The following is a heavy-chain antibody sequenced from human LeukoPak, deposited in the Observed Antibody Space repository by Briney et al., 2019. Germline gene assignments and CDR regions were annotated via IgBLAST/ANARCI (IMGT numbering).Heavy chain of an antibody. V-gene: IGHV3-23*01. CDR3: AKGPKLHSGYHPDY. D-gene: IGHD3-22*01. J-gene: IGHJ4*02. CDR2: ITGDDDKT. CDR1: GFTFSSVA. Sequence: PGGSLRLSCAASGFTFSSVAMTWVRQAPGKRLEWVSTITGDDDKTYYANSVQGRFTVSRDYSRNTLHLQMNSLRTEDTAIYYCAKGPKLHSGYHPDYWGQGTLVTVSS.